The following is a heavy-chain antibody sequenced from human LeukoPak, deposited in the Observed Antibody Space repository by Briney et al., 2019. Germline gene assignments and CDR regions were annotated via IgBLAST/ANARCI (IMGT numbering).Heavy chain of an antibody. D-gene: IGHD2-15*01. Sequence: SETLSLTCTVSGGSISSYYWSWIRQPPGKGLEWIGNIYYSGSTNYSPSLKSRVTISVDTSKNHFSLNLTSVTAADTAFYYCARHTHAGLYSGMDVWGQGTTVTVSS. CDR3: ARHTHAGLYSGMDV. V-gene: IGHV4-59*08. CDR1: GGSISSYY. CDR2: IYYSGST. J-gene: IGHJ6*02.